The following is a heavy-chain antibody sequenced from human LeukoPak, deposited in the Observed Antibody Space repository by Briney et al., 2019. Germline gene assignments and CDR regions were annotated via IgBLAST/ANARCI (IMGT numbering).Heavy chain of an antibody. CDR3: AKDLLNSEY. V-gene: IGHV3-23*01. J-gene: IGHJ4*01. CDR1: GFTFRSYA. CDR2: ISSSGGTT. Sequence: QRGGSLRLSCAASGFTFRSYAMTWVRQAPGKGLEWVSGISSSGGTTYYADSVKGRFTISKDNSKRTLFLQMNSLTAEDTAVYYCAKDLLNSEYWGRGTLDSVSS.